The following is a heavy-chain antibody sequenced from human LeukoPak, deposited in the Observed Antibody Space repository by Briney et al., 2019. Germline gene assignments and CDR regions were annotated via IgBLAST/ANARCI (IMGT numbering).Heavy chain of an antibody. CDR3: ARGSSGYYYRSYFDY. CDR1: GFTVSSNY. CDR2: IYSGGST. Sequence: GGSLRLSCVASGFTVSSNYMSWVRQAPGKGLEWVSVIYSGGSTYHADSVKGRFTISRDNSKNTLYFQMNSLRAEDTAVYYCARGSSGYYYRSYFDYWGQGTLVTVSS. J-gene: IGHJ4*02. D-gene: IGHD3-22*01. V-gene: IGHV3-66*01.